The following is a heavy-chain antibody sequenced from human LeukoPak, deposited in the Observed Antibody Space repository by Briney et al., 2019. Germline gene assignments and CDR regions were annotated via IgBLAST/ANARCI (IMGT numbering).Heavy chain of an antibody. J-gene: IGHJ4*02. D-gene: IGHD6-19*01. CDR3: ARDQRGTSGWYEDY. V-gene: IGHV3-30*03. Sequence: GGSLRLSCAASGFTFSSYSMNWVRQAPGKGLEWVAAISNDGSNKYYADSVKGRFTISRDNTKNSLYLQMNSLRAEDTAVYYCARDQRGTSGWYEDYWGQGTLVTVSS. CDR1: GFTFSSYS. CDR2: ISNDGSNK.